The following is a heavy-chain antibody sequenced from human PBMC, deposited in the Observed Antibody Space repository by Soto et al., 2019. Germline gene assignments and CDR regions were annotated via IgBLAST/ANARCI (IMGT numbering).Heavy chain of an antibody. J-gene: IGHJ5*01. CDR2: IYFDGRT. V-gene: IGHV4-59*01. CDR1: GGSINNYY. CDR3: AKVLGHYRNNWFDS. D-gene: IGHD3-16*01. Sequence: QVQLQGSGPRLVKPSETLSLTCTVSGGSINNYYWSWIRQTPGKGLEWIGYIYFDGRTDYSPSLKSRVTMSVDTSKNQFFLKVNSVTAADTAIYYCAKVLGHYRNNWFDSWGQGTLVTVSS.